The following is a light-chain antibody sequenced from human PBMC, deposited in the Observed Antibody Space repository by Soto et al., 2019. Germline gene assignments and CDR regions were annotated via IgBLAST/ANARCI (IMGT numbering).Light chain of an antibody. J-gene: IGKJ1*01. Sequence: DIQMTQSPSSLSASVGDRVTITCRAGQDVRIDLSWYQQKPGKAPKRLIYTASSLQSGVPSRFSGSGSGTEFTLTISSLQPDDIATYYCLQQNTYPPTFGQGTKVEIK. CDR1: QDVRID. CDR3: LQQNTYPPT. V-gene: IGKV1-17*01. CDR2: TAS.